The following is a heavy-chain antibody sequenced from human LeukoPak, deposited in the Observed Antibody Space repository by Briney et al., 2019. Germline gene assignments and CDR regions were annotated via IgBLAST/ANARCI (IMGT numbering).Heavy chain of an antibody. Sequence: SETLSPTCTVSGYSISSGYYWGWIRQPPGKGLAWIGSTYHSGSTYYNPSLKSRVTISVDTSKNQFSLKLSSVTAADTAVYYCARALWFGELITRTFDYWGQGTLVTVPS. CDR3: ARALWFGELITRTFDY. CDR2: TYHSGST. D-gene: IGHD3-10*01. V-gene: IGHV4-38-2*02. CDR1: GYSISSGYY. J-gene: IGHJ4*02.